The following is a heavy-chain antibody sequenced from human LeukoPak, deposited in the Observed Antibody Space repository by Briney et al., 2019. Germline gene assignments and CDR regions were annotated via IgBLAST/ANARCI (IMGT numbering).Heavy chain of an antibody. CDR2: IIPIFGTA. CDR3: ARDNDRSIAVARVYFDY. V-gene: IGHV1-69*01. Sequence: GSSVKVSCKASGGTFSSYAISWVRQAPGQGLEWMGGIIPIFGTANYAQKFQGRVTITADESTSTAYMELSSLRSEDTAVYYCARDNDRSIAVARVYFDYWGQGTLVTVSS. J-gene: IGHJ4*02. CDR1: GGTFSSYA. D-gene: IGHD6-19*01.